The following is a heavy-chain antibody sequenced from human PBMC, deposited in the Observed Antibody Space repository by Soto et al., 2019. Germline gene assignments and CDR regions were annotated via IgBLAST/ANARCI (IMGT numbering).Heavy chain of an antibody. V-gene: IGHV3-74*03. CDR1: GFTFSSYW. J-gene: IGHJ4*02. Sequence: GGSLRLSCAASGFTFSSYWMHWVRQVPGKGLVWVSHIDSDGISTTYADSVKGRFTISRDNAKNTVYLKMNSLRAEDTSVYYCVRDDVGVVIAYWGLGTLVTVSS. D-gene: IGHD2-21*01. CDR2: IDSDGIST. CDR3: VRDDVGVVIAY.